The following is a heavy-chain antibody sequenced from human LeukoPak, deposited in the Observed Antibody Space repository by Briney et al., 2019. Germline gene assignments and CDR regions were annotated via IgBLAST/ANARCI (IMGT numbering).Heavy chain of an antibody. Sequence: SETLSLTCAVYGGSFSGYYWSWIRQPPGKGLEWIGEINHSGSTNYNPSLKSRVTISVDTSKNQFSLKLSSVTAADTAVYYCARGYCSGGSRYFGRRANWFDPWGQGTLVTVSS. V-gene: IGHV4-34*01. CDR3: ARGYCSGGSRYFGRRANWFDP. CDR1: GGSFSGYY. J-gene: IGHJ5*02. D-gene: IGHD2-15*01. CDR2: INHSGST.